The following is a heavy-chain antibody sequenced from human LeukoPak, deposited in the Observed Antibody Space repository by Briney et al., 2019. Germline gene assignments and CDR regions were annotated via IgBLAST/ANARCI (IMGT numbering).Heavy chain of an antibody. CDR1: GFTFSSYT. D-gene: IGHD1-26*01. Sequence: GGSLRLSCAAPGFTFSSYTMNWVRQAPGKGLEWVSSISITSDYIYYPDSMKGRFTISRDNAKNSLYLQMNSLRAEDTAVYYCARARSSGSHRVVNAFDVWGQGTMVTVSS. CDR3: ARARSSGSHRVVNAFDV. CDR2: ISITSDYI. V-gene: IGHV3-21*01. J-gene: IGHJ3*01.